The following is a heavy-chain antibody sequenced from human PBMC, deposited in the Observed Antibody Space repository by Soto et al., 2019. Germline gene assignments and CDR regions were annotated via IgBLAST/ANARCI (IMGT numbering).Heavy chain of an antibody. CDR1: GYSFTSYA. CDR2: INAGNGNT. Sequence: VKVYCKASGYSFTSYARHWLRKAPGQRLEWTGWINAGNGNTKYSQKFQGRVTITRDTSASTAYMELSSLRSEDTAVYYCARSGLAVAGPGPLWGQGTLVTVSS. V-gene: IGHV1-3*01. D-gene: IGHD6-19*01. CDR3: ARSGLAVAGPGPL. J-gene: IGHJ4*02.